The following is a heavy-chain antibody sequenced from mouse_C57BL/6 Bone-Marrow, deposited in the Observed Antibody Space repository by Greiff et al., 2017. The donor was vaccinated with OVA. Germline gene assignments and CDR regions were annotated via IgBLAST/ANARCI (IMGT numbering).Heavy chain of an antibody. CDR2: INPNYGTT. CDR1: GYSFTDYN. D-gene: IGHD1-1*01. V-gene: IGHV1-39*01. CDR3: ARSSLYYGSSYVGWYFDV. Sequence: EVQLQESGPELVKPGASVKISCKASGYSFTDYNMNWVKQSNGKSLEWIGVINPNYGTTSYNQKFKGKATLTVDQSSSTAYMQLISLTSEDSAVYYCARSSLYYGSSYVGWYFDVWGTGTTVTVSS. J-gene: IGHJ1*03.